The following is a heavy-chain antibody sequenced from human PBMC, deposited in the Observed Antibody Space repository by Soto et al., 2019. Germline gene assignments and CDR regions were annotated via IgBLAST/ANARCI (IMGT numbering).Heavy chain of an antibody. J-gene: IGHJ6*02. CDR3: VKSTGGTANGMVV. Sequence: ESGGGLVQPGRSLRLSCAASGFSFDEYAMHWVRQAPGKGLEWVSGISWNSGTIGYADSVKGRFTIARDNAKNSLYLQMNSLRAEDTALYYCVKSTGGTANGMVVWGQGTTVTVS. D-gene: IGHD2-8*02. CDR2: ISWNSGTI. CDR1: GFSFDEYA. V-gene: IGHV3-9*01.